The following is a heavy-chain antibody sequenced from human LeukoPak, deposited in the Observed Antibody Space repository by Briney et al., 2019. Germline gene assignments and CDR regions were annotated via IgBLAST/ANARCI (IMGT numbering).Heavy chain of an antibody. CDR1: GDSVSSNSAA. CDR3: ARASNSSYCSSTSCFPSFDY. J-gene: IGHJ4*02. D-gene: IGHD2-2*01. V-gene: IGHV6-1*01. Sequence: SQTLSLTCAISGDSVSSNSAAWNWIRQSPSRGLEWLGRTYYRSKWYNDYAVSVKSRITINPDTSKNQFSLQLNSVTPEDTAVYYCARASNSSYCSSTSCFPSFDYWAQGTLVTVSS. CDR2: TYYRSKWYN.